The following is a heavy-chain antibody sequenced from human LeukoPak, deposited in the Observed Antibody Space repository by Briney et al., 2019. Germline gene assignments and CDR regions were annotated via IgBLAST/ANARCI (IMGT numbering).Heavy chain of an antibody. Sequence: GASVTVSCKVSGHTLIDLSTHWVRQAPGGGLEWMGTIDPEDGETIYAQKFQGRVTMTEDTATDTAYMELRSLRSEDTAVYYCATGGIYSLLDYWGQGTLVTVSS. CDR1: GHTLIDLS. V-gene: IGHV1-24*01. D-gene: IGHD1-26*01. J-gene: IGHJ4*02. CDR2: IDPEDGET. CDR3: ATGGIYSLLDY.